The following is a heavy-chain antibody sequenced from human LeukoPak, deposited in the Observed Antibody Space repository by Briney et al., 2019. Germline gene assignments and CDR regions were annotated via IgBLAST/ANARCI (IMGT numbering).Heavy chain of an antibody. D-gene: IGHD5-18*01. V-gene: IGHV1-2*02. J-gene: IGHJ4*02. CDR3: ARGKVDTAMVSNY. CDR1: GYTFTGYY. Sequence: GASVKVSCKASGYTFTGYYMHWVRQAPGQGLEWMGWINPNSGGTNYAQKFQGRVTMTRDTSISTAYMELSRLRSDDTAVYYCARGKVDTAMVSNYWGQGTLVTVSS. CDR2: INPNSGGT.